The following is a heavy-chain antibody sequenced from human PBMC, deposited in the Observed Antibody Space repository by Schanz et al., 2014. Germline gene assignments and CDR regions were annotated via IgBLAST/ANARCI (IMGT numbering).Heavy chain of an antibody. D-gene: IGHD4-17*01. CDR3: VRDTDYHFDY. Sequence: EVQLLESGGGLVQPGGSLRLSCAASGFTFSSYAMSWVRQAPGKGLEWVSGISWNGGFIAYGDAVKGRFTISRDNAKNTLYLQMNSLRAEDTAVYYCVRDTDYHFDYWGQGTLVTVSS. CDR1: GFTFSSYA. CDR2: ISWNGGFI. V-gene: IGHV3-23*01. J-gene: IGHJ4*02.